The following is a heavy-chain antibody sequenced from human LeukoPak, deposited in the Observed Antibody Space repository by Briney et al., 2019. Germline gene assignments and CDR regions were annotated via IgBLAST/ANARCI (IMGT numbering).Heavy chain of an antibody. CDR1: GFTFSNAW. D-gene: IGHD1-1*01. J-gene: IGHJ3*02. V-gene: IGHV3-15*01. CDR3: TTPRYNWNDGAFDI. CDR2: IKSKTDGGTI. Sequence: GGSLRLSCAASGFTFSNAWMSWVRQAPGKGLEWVGRIKSKTDGGTIDYAAPVKGRFTLSRDDSKNTLYLQINSLKTEDTAVYYCTTPRYNWNDGAFDIWGQGTMVTVSS.